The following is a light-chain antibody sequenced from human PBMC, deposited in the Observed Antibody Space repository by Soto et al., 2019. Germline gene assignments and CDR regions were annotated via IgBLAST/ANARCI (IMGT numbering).Light chain of an antibody. Sequence: DIVMTQSPDSLAVSLGERATINCKSSQSVLYSSNNKNYLAWYQQKPGQPPKLLIYWASTRESGVPDRFSGRGSGTDFTITISSLQAEDVAVYYCQQYYSTHPAFGQGTKVEIK. CDR3: QQYYSTHPA. V-gene: IGKV4-1*01. CDR1: QSVLYSSNNKNY. J-gene: IGKJ1*01. CDR2: WAS.